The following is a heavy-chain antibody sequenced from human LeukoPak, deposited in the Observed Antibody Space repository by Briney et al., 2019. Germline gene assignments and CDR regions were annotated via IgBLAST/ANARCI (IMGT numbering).Heavy chain of an antibody. CDR1: RFTFKNFG. V-gene: IGHV3-7*01. CDR2: IKQDGSEK. Sequence: PGQSLRLSCAASRFTFKNFGMHWVRQAPGKGLEWVANIKQDGSEKYYVDSVKGRFTISRDNAKNSLYLQMNSLRAEDTAVYYCAREEGEYQLLGNYYYMDVWGKGTTVTVSS. J-gene: IGHJ6*03. CDR3: AREEGEYQLLGNYYYMDV. D-gene: IGHD2-2*01.